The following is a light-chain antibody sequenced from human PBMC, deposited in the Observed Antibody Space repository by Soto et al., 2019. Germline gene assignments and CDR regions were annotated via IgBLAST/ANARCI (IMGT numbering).Light chain of an antibody. CDR3: QQYNDWPRRLT. V-gene: IGKV3-15*01. CDR2: GAS. CDR1: QSLSSN. Sequence: ETVLTQSPGTLSLSPGERATLSCRASQSLSSNLAWYQQKPGQAPRLLIYGASTRATGIPARFSGSGSGTEFTLTISSLQSEDFAVYYCQQYNDWPRRLTFGGGTKVDIK. J-gene: IGKJ4*01.